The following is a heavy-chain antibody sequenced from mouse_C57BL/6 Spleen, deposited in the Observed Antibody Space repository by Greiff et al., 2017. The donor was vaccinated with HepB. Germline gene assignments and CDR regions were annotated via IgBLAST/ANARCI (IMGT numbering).Heavy chain of an antibody. CDR2: INPSNGGT. D-gene: IGHD1-1*01. CDR3: ARSHPTYYYGSITGRGDFDY. Sequence: QVQLQQPGTELVKPGASVKLSCKASGYTFTSYWMHWVKQRPGQGLEWIGNINPSNGGTNYNEKFKSKATLTVDKSSSTAYMQLSSLTSEDSAVYYGARSHPTYYYGSITGRGDFDYWGQGTTLTVSS. CDR1: GYTFTSYW. J-gene: IGHJ2*01. V-gene: IGHV1-53*01.